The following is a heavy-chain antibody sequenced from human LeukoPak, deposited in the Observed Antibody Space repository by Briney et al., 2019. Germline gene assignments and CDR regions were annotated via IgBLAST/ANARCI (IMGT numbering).Heavy chain of an antibody. D-gene: IGHD3-3*01. CDR3: AKFGFLEWLLSFSPPYYYMDV. J-gene: IGHJ6*03. CDR1: GFTFTNYG. CDR2: IRYDGTNK. V-gene: IGHV3-30*02. Sequence: GGSLRLSCAASGFTFTNYGMHWVRQAPGKGLEWVAFIRYDGTNKYYADSVKGRFSISRDNSKNTLYLQMNSLRPEDTAMYYCAKFGFLEWLLSFSPPYYYMDVWGKGTTVTVSS.